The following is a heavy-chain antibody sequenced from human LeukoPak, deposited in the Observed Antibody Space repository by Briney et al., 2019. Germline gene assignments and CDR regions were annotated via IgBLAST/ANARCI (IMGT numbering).Heavy chain of an antibody. CDR2: IYHSGST. V-gene: IGHV4-4*02. CDR3: AKSNGYGLVDI. D-gene: IGHD3-10*01. CDR1: GGSISSSNW. Sequence: TPSETLSLTCAVSGGSISSSNWWSWVRQPPGKGLEWIGEIYHSGSTNYNPSLKSRVTISLDTSRNQFSLRLNSVTAADTAVYYCAKSNGYGLVDIWGQGTMVTVSS. J-gene: IGHJ3*02.